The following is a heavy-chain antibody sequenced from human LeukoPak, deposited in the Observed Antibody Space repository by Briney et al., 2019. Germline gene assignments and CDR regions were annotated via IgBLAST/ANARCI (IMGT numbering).Heavy chain of an antibody. CDR2: IYYSGST. D-gene: IGHD5-18*01. CDR1: GGSISSYY. J-gene: IGHJ3*02. V-gene: IGHV4-59*08. CDR3: ARLVTEAFDI. Sequence: PSETLSLTCTVSGGSISSYYWSWIRQPPGKGLEWIGYIYYSGSTNYNPSLKSRVTISVDTSKNQFSLKLSSVTAADTAVYYCARLVTEAFDIWGQGTMVTVSS.